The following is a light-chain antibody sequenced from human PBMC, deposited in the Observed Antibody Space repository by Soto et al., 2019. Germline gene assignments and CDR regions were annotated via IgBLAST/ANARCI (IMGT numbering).Light chain of an antibody. Sequence: EIVLTQSPATLSLSPGGRATLSRRASQSVSSYLAWYQQKPGQAPRLLIYDASNRATGIPARFSGSGSGTDFTLTISSLEPEDFAVYYCQQRSNWPPLTFGGGTKVDIK. CDR3: QQRSNWPPLT. CDR2: DAS. J-gene: IGKJ4*01. V-gene: IGKV3-11*01. CDR1: QSVSSY.